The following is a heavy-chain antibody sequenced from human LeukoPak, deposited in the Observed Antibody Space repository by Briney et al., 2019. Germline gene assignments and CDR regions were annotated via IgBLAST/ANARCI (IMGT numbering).Heavy chain of an antibody. CDR2: MNPNSGNS. CDR3: ARVWGSADY. J-gene: IGHJ4*02. V-gene: IGHV1-8*01. CDR1: GYPFTNYD. Sequence: ASVKVSCKASGYPFTNYDINWVRQATGQELEWMGWMNPNSGNSGSAQKFQGRVTMTRDTSISTAYMELSSLRSEDTAVYYCARVWGSADYWGQGTLVTVSS. D-gene: IGHD3-16*01.